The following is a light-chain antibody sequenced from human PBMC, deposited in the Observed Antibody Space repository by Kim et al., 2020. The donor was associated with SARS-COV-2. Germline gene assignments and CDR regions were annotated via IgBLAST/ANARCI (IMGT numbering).Light chain of an antibody. J-gene: IGLJ1*01. V-gene: IGLV3-1*01. CDR2: QDN. Sequence: QGQTASITCSGYKVGDKDVSWYQKKPGQSPAVVIYQDNQRPSGIPERFSGSNSGNTATLTIRGTQAMDEADYYCQAWDSSTHNYVFGAGTKVTVL. CDR1: KVGDKD. CDR3: QAWDSSTHNYV.